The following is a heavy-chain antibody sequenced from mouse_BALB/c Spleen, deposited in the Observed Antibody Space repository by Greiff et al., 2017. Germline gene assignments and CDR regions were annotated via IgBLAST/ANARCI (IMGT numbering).Heavy chain of an antibody. CDR3: VRDGSTIGTTMDY. J-gene: IGHJ4*01. Sequence: VKLMESGPGLVAPSQSLSITCTVSGFSLTSYDISWIRQPPGKGLEWLGVIWTGGGTNYNSAFMSRLSISKDNSKSQVFLKMNSLQTDDTAIYYCVRDGSTIGTTMDYWGQGTSVTVSS. CDR2: IWTGGGT. D-gene: IGHD2-14*01. CDR1: GFSLTSYD. V-gene: IGHV2-9-2*01.